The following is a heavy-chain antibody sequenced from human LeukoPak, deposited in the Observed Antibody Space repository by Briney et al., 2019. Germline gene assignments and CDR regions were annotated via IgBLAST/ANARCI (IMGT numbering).Heavy chain of an antibody. Sequence: GGSLRLSCAASGFTFSAYAMSWVRQAPGKGLGWVSTISGSGGTTYYADSVKGRFTISRDNSKNTLYLQMNSLRAEDTAVYYCAKPVAGTGYFDYWGQGTLVTVSS. D-gene: IGHD6-19*01. CDR1: GFTFSAYA. V-gene: IGHV3-23*01. CDR3: AKPVAGTGYFDY. CDR2: ISGSGGTT. J-gene: IGHJ4*02.